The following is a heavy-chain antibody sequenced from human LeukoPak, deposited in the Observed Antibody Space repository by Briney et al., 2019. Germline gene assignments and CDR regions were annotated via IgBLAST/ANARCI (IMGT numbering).Heavy chain of an antibody. CDR2: ISSSSSYI. CDR1: GFTFSSYS. CDR3: ATTPPAIAVAGNGQFDN. Sequence: GGSLRLSCAASGFTFSSYSMNWVRQAPGKGLEWVSSISSSSSYIYYADSVKGRFTISRDNAKNSLYLQMNSLRAEDTAVYYCATTPPAIAVAGNGQFDNWGQGTLVTVSS. J-gene: IGHJ4*02. V-gene: IGHV3-21*01. D-gene: IGHD6-19*01.